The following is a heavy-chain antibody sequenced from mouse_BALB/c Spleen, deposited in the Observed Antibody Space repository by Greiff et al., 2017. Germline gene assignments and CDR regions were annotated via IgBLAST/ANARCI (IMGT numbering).Heavy chain of an antibody. V-gene: IGHV3-2*02. CDR3: ARGEDGYYVDFDY. CDR2: ISYSGST. CDR1: GYSITSDYA. D-gene: IGHD2-3*01. J-gene: IGHJ2*01. Sequence: EVQLVESGPGLVKPSQSLSLTCTVTGYSITSDYAWNWIRQFPGNKLEWMGYISYSGSTSYNPSLKSRISITRDTSKNQFFLQLNSVTTEDTATYYCARGEDGYYVDFDYWGQGTTLTVSS.